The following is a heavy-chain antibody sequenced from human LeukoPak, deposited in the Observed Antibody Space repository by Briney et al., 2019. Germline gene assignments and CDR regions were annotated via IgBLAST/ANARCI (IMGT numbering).Heavy chain of an antibody. Sequence: GGSLRLSCAASGFIFRSYAMSWARQAPGKGLEWVSSISGDGGSTYYADSVKGRFTISRDNSKNTLYLQMNSLRVEDTAVYYCAKDMTTVVTPEFDYWSQGTLVTVSS. CDR3: AKDMTTVVTPEFDY. D-gene: IGHD4-23*01. CDR2: ISGDGGST. J-gene: IGHJ4*02. V-gene: IGHV3-23*01. CDR1: GFIFRSYA.